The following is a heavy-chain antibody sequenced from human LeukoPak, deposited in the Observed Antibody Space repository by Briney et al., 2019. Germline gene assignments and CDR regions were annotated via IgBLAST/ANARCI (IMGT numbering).Heavy chain of an antibody. Sequence: GASVKVSCKVSGYTLTGLSMHWVRQAPGKGLEWMGGFDPEDGETIYAQKFQGRVTMTEDTSTDTAYMELSSLRSEDTAVYYCATPAFLEWLLPFDYWGQGTLVTVSS. CDR3: ATPAFLEWLLPFDY. CDR1: GYTLTGLS. CDR2: FDPEDGET. J-gene: IGHJ4*02. V-gene: IGHV1-24*01. D-gene: IGHD3-3*02.